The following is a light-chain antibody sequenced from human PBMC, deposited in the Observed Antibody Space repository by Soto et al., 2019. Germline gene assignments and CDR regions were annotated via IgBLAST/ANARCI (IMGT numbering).Light chain of an antibody. CDR1: QSISSW. CDR3: QQYNSYS. Sequence: DIQMTQSPSTLSASVGDRVTITCRASQSISSWLAWYQQKPGKAPKLLIYDAYSLESGVPSRFSGSGSGTEFTLTISSLQPDDVATYYCQQYNSYSFGQGTKLEIK. V-gene: IGKV1-5*01. CDR2: DAY. J-gene: IGKJ2*03.